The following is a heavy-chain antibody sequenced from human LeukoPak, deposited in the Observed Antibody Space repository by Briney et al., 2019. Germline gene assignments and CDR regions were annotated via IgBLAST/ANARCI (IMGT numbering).Heavy chain of an antibody. CDR2: INAGNGNT. CDR1: GYTFTSYA. D-gene: IGHD6-13*01. CDR3: AGEGYSSSSYPNLFDS. J-gene: IGHJ4*02. V-gene: IGHV1-3*01. Sequence: ASVKVSCKASGYTFTSYAMHWVRQAPGQRLEWTGWINAGNGNTKYSQKFQGRVTITRDTSASTAYMELSSLRTEDTAVYYCAGEGYSSSSYPNLFDSWGQGTLVTASS.